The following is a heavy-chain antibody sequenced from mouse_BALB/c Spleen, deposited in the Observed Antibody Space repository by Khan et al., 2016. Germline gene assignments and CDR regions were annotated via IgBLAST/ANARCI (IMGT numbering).Heavy chain of an antibody. Sequence: QIQLVQSGPELKKPGETVKISCKASGFSFTNYGMHWVKQAPGKGLKWMGWINTYTGEPTYADDFKGRFAFSLETSASTAYLQINNLKNEDMATYFCARGIKDAMDYWGHRTSVTVSS. V-gene: IGHV9-1*02. CDR1: GFSFTNYG. D-gene: IGHD1-3*01. CDR3: ARGIKDAMDY. CDR2: INTYTGEP. J-gene: IGHJ4*01.